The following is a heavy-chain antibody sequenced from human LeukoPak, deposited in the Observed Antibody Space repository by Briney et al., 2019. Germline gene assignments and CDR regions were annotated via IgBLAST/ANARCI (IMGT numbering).Heavy chain of an antibody. CDR2: INHSGST. J-gene: IGHJ6*03. CDR3: ARDAYTIFGVVNIHRGDYYYYYMDV. D-gene: IGHD3-3*01. Sequence: SETLSLTCAVYGGSFSGYYWSWIRQPPGKGLEWIGEINHSGSTNYNPSLKSRVTMSVDTSKNQFSLKLSSVTAADTAVYYCARDAYTIFGVVNIHRGDYYYYYMDVWGKGTTVTVSS. CDR1: GGSFSGYY. V-gene: IGHV4-34*01.